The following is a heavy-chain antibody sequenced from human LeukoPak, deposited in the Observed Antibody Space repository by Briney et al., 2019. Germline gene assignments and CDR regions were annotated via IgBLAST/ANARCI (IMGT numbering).Heavy chain of an antibody. D-gene: IGHD3-10*01. CDR1: GGSFSGYY. CDR3: ARGLGYYGSGSYYKSFDP. Sequence: PSETLSLTCDVYGGSFSGYYWSWIRQPPGKGLEWIGEINHSGSTKYNPSLKSRVTISVDTSKNQFSLKVSSVTAADTAVYYCARGLGYYGSGSYYKSFDPWGQGTLVTVSS. V-gene: IGHV4-34*01. J-gene: IGHJ5*02. CDR2: INHSGST.